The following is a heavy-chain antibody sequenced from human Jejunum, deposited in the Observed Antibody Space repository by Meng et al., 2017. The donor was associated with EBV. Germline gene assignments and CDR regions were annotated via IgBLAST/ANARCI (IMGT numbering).Heavy chain of an antibody. CDR2: ITGSGGST. CDR3: AKLTRA. CDR1: VFTFSIYG. Sequence: VLVVESEGACVQCGWSLRLPCAASVFTFSIYGTPWVRQATGKGLEWVSAITGSGGSTYYTDSVKGRFTISRDNSKNTLYLQMNSLRAEDTAVYYCAKLTRAWGQGTLVTVSS. J-gene: IGHJ5*02. V-gene: IGHV3-23*04.